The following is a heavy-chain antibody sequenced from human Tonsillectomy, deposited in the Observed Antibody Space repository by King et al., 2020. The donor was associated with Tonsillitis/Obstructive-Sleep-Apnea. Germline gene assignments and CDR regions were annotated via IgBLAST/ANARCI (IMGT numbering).Heavy chain of an antibody. D-gene: IGHD7-27*01. CDR3: AGQNLWGYYFDY. V-gene: IGHV4-34*01. CDR1: GGSFSGYN. J-gene: IGHJ4*02. Sequence: VQLQQWGAGLLKPSETLSLTCAVYGGSFSGYNWTWIRQPPGKGLDWIVEINHIGSTTYDPSLKSRGTISLDTSKNQFSLKLSSVTAADTAVYYCAGQNLWGYYFDYWGQGTPVTVSS. CDR2: INHIGST.